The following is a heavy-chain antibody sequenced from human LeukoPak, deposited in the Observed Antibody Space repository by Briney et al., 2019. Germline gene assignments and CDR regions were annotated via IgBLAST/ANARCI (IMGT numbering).Heavy chain of an antibody. V-gene: IGHV4-59*08. Sequence: PSETLSLTLTVSGGSISISYWDCIRQPPGKGLEWIGYIYYSGSTNYNPSLKSRVTISVDTSKNQFSLKLSSVTAADTTVYYCASHVPGRGSTQPVGLDYWGQGTLVTVSS. CDR3: ASHVPGRGSTQPVGLDY. J-gene: IGHJ4*02. CDR1: GGSISISY. CDR2: IYYSGST. D-gene: IGHD1-26*01.